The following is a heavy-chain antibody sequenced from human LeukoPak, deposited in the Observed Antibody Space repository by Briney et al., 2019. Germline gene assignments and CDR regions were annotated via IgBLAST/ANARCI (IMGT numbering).Heavy chain of an antibody. Sequence: GGSLRLSCAASGFTVSSNYMSWVRQAPGKGLEWVSVIYSGGSTYYADSVKGRFTISRDNSKNTLFLQMNSLRAEDTAVYYCAGAEWLLGPIWFYWGQGTLVTVSS. CDR2: IYSGGST. J-gene: IGHJ4*02. D-gene: IGHD3-3*01. CDR1: GFTVSSNY. CDR3: AGAEWLLGPIWFY. V-gene: IGHV3-53*01.